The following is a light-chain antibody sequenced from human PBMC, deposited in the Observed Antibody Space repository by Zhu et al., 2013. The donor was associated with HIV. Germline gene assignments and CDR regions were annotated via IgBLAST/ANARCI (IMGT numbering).Light chain of an antibody. Sequence: SQSPLSLSVSPGQSASISCKSSQSLLYLADGKTYLFWFHQRPGQAPRRLIYEVSKRDSGVPDRFSGSGTGTDFTLRISRVEAEDAGVYYCMQHTDWATFGQGTKLEIK. CDR3: MQHTDWAT. CDR1: QSLLYLADGKTY. J-gene: IGKJ2*01. V-gene: IGKV2-30*01. CDR2: EVS.